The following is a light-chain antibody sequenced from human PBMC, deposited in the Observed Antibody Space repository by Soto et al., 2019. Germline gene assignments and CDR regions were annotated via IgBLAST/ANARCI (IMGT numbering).Light chain of an antibody. CDR1: QSVSNY. CDR2: DAS. CDR3: QQRSSWPLLT. Sequence: EIVLTQSPATLSLSPGERATLSCRASQSVSNYLAWFQQKPGQAPRLLIYDASNRATGIPARFSGSGSGTDFTLTISSLEPEDFADYYCQQRSSWPLLTFGGGTKVEI. J-gene: IGKJ4*01. V-gene: IGKV3-11*01.